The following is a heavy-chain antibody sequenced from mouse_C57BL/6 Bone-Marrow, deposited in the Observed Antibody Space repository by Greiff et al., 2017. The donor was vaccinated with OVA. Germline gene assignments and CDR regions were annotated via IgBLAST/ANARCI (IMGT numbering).Heavy chain of an antibody. Sequence: EVKVVESGGGLVQPGGSLKLSCAASGFTFSDYYMYWVRQTPEKRLEWVAYISNGGGSTYYPDTVKGRFTISRDNAKNTLYLQMSRLKSEDTAMYYCARGRTAQATGAMDYWGQGTSVTVSS. CDR3: ARGRTAQATGAMDY. V-gene: IGHV5-12*01. J-gene: IGHJ4*01. CDR2: ISNGGGST. CDR1: GFTFSDYY. D-gene: IGHD3-2*02.